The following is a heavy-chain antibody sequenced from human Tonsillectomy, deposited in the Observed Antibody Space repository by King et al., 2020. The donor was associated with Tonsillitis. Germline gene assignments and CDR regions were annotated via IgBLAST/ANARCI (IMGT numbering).Heavy chain of an antibody. D-gene: IGHD1-14*01. CDR2: IRRKAYGATT. Sequence: VQLVESGGGLVQPGRSLRLSCTTSGFPFVDYGMSWFRQAPGKRLEWVGFIRRKAYGATTEYAASVQGRFAISTDDSKSIAYLQMNRLKTEDSAIYYCSRIPGTSWKPNLFDYWGQGILVAASS. J-gene: IGHJ4*02. V-gene: IGHV3-49*03. CDR1: GFPFVDYG. CDR3: SRIPGTSWKPNLFDY.